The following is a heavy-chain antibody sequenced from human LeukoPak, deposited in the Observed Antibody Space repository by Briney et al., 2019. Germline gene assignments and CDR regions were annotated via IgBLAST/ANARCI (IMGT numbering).Heavy chain of an antibody. Sequence: SETLSLTCTVSGVSISSSSYYWGWIRQPPGKGLEWIGSIYYSGSTYYNPSLKSRDTISVDTSKNQFSLKLCSVTAADPAVYYCARWGFTVEMATDWGQGTLVTVSS. V-gene: IGHV4-39*01. CDR1: GVSISSSSYY. CDR3: ARWGFTVEMATD. CDR2: IYYSGST. J-gene: IGHJ4*02. D-gene: IGHD5-24*01.